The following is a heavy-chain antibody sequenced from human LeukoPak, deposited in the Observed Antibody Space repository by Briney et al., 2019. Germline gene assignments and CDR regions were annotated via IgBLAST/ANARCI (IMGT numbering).Heavy chain of an antibody. CDR2: IKSKTDGGTT. CDR1: GFTFSNAW. J-gene: IGHJ3*02. V-gene: IGHV3-15*01. CDR3: TTDVTYYYDSSVQDAFDI. D-gene: IGHD3-22*01. Sequence: GGSLRLSCAASGFTFSNAWMSWVRQAPGKGLEWVGRIKSKTDGGTTDYAAPVKDRFTISRDDSKNTLYLQMNSLKTEDTAVYYCTTDVTYYYDSSVQDAFDIWGQGTMVTVSS.